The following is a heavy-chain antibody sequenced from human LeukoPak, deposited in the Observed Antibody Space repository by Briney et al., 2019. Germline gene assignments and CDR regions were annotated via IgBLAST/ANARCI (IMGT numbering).Heavy chain of an antibody. V-gene: IGHV3-23*01. J-gene: IGHJ4*02. CDR2: ISGSGDNT. Sequence: GGSLRLSCEASGLSFRSYGMSWVRQAPGKGLDWVSGISGSGDNTYYTDSVKGRFTISRDNSKNTLYLQMNSLRVEDTAVYYCAKCWTSDGVCLNFDHWGQGALVTVSS. D-gene: IGHD2-8*01. CDR3: AKCWTSDGVCLNFDH. CDR1: GLSFRSYG.